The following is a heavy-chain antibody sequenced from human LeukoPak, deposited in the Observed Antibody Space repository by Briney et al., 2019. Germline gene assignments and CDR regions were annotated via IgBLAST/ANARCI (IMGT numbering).Heavy chain of an antibody. CDR3: ARGCSSWCFDY. D-gene: IGHD6-13*01. CDR1: GGSISSYY. Sequence: PSETLSLTCTVSGGSISSYYWSWIRQPPGKGLEWIGYIYYSGSANYNPSLKSRVTISVDTSKNQFSLKLSSVTAADTAVYYCARGCSSWCFDYWGQGTLVTVSS. CDR2: IYYSGSA. V-gene: IGHV4-59*01. J-gene: IGHJ4*02.